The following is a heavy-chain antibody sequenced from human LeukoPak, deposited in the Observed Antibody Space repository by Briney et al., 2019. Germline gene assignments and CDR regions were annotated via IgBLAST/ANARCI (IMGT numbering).Heavy chain of an antibody. J-gene: IGHJ4*02. CDR1: GFTFNHFG. CDR3: ARAAEGYYFDY. V-gene: IGHV3-21*01. Sequence: GGSLRLSCAASGFTFNHFGMTWVRQAPGKGLEWVSSISSSSSYIYYADSVKGRFTISRDNAKNSLYLQMNSLRAEDTAVYYCARAAEGYYFDYWGQGTLVTVSS. CDR2: ISSSSSYI. D-gene: IGHD2-15*01.